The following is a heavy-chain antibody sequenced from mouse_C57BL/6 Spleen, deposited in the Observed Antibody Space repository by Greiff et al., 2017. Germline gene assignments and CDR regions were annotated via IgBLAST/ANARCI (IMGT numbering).Heavy chain of an antibody. CDR1: GFTFSSYA. CDR2: ISSGGDYI. V-gene: IGHV5-9-1*02. J-gene: IGHJ1*03. Sequence: DVHLVESGEGLVKPGGSLKLSCAASGFTFSSYALSWVRQTPAKRLEWVAYISSGGDYIYYADTVKGRFTISRDNARNTLYLQMSSLKSEDTAMYYCTRGTTVVDWYFDVWGTGTTVTVSS. CDR3: TRGTTVVDWYFDV. D-gene: IGHD1-1*01.